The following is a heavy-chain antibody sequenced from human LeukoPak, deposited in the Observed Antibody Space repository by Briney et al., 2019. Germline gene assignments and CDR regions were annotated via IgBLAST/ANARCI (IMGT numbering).Heavy chain of an antibody. J-gene: IGHJ4*02. D-gene: IGHD1-26*01. V-gene: IGHV3-7*01. CDR1: GFTFSSYW. CDR2: MKQDGSEK. Sequence: PGGSLRLSCAASGFTFSSYWMSWVRQAPGKGLEWVANMKQDGSEKYYVDSVKGRFTISRDNAKNSLYLQMNSLRAEDTAVYYCARDKEMGATHSAFWGQGTLVTVSS. CDR3: ARDKEMGATHSAF.